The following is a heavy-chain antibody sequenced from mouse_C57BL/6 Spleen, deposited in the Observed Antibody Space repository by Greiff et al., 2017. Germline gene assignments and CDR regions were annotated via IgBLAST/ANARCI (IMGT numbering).Heavy chain of an antibody. CDR1: GYTFTSYW. CDR2: IYPGSGST. J-gene: IGHJ2*01. V-gene: IGHV1-55*01. D-gene: IGHD1-1*01. CDR3: ARPRYYGRSHGSYFDY. Sequence: QVQLQQPGAELVKPGASVKMSCKASGYTFTSYWITWVKQRPGQGLEWIGDIYPGSGSTNYNEKFKSKATLTVDTASSTAYMQLSSLTSEDSAVYYVARPRYYGRSHGSYFDYWGQGTTLTVSS.